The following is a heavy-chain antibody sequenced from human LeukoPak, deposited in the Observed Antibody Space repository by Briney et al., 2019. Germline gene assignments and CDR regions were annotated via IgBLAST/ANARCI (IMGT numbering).Heavy chain of an antibody. Sequence: ASVKVSCKASGYTFTGIGIGWGRKPLEQGLGWMGWISAYNGNTNYAQKLQGRVTMTTDTSTSTAYMELRSLRSDDTAVYYCARGAAYYGSAETDPWGQGTLVTVSS. V-gene: IGHV1-18*01. J-gene: IGHJ5*02. CDR1: GYTFTGIG. D-gene: IGHD3-10*01. CDR3: ARGAAYYGSAETDP. CDR2: ISAYNGNT.